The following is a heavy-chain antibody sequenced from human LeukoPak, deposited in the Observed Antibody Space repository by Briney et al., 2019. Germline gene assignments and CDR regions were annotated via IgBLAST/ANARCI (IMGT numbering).Heavy chain of an antibody. Sequence: PGGSLRFSCAASGFTFSSYGMHWVRQAPGKGLEWVAVIWYDGSNKYYADSVKGRFTISRDNSKNTLYLQMNSLRAEDTAVYYCARDYYGSGSPDYWGQGTLVTVSS. CDR2: IWYDGSNK. J-gene: IGHJ4*02. V-gene: IGHV3-33*01. D-gene: IGHD3-10*01. CDR3: ARDYYGSGSPDY. CDR1: GFTFSSYG.